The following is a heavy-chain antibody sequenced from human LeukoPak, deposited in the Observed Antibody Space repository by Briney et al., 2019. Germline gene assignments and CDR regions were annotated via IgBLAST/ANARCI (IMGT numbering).Heavy chain of an antibody. J-gene: IGHJ6*02. CDR2: ISGSGGST. CDR1: GFTFSSYA. Sequence: PGGSLRLSCAASGFTFSSYAVSGVAQAPGKGVEWGSAISGSGGSTYYADSVKGRFTISRDNSKNTLYLQMNSLRAEDTAVYYCAKGIPVRFLELSKKRYGTAVWGQGTTVTVYS. CDR3: AKGIPVRFLELSKKRYGTAV. D-gene: IGHD3-3*01. V-gene: IGHV3-23*01.